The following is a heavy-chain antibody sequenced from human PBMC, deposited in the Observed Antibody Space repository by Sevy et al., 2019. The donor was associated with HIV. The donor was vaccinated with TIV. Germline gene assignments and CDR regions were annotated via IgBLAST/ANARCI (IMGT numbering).Heavy chain of an antibody. J-gene: IGHJ4*02. V-gene: IGHV3-23*01. D-gene: IGHD6-13*01. CDR3: AKDHPSSSWPSPFDY. CDR1: GFTFSSYA. CDR2: ISGSGGST. Sequence: GGSLRLSCAAFGFTFSSYAMSWGRQPPGKGLEWVSAISGSGGSTYYADSVKGRFTISRDNSKNTLYLQMNSLRAEDTAVYYCAKDHPSSSWPSPFDYWGQGTLVTVSS.